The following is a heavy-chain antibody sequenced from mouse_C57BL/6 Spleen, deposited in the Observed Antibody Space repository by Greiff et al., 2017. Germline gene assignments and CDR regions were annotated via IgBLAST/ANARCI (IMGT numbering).Heavy chain of an antibody. V-gene: IGHV1-55*01. CDR3: ARIPYYATVGSFDY. D-gene: IGHD1-1*01. CDR2: IYPGSGST. CDR1: GYTFTSYW. J-gene: IGHJ2*01. Sequence: QVQLQQPGAELVKPGASVKMSCKASGYTFTSYWITWVKQRPGQGLEWIGDIYPGSGSTNYNEKFKSKATLTVDTSSSTAYMQLSSLTSDDSAVYYCARIPYYATVGSFDYWGQGTTLTVAS.